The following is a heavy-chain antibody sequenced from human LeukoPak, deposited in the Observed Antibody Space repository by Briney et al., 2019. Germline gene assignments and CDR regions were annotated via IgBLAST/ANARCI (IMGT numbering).Heavy chain of an antibody. V-gene: IGHV4-38-2*01. Sequence: SETLSLTCAVSGYSISSGYYWGWIRQPPGKGLEWIGSIYHSGSTYYSPSLKSRVRISVDTSKNQFSLELSSVTAADTAVYYCAVNSTKHTFDIWGQGTMVTVSS. CDR2: IYHSGST. CDR1: GYSISSGYY. D-gene: IGHD5/OR15-5a*01. J-gene: IGHJ3*02. CDR3: AVNSTKHTFDI.